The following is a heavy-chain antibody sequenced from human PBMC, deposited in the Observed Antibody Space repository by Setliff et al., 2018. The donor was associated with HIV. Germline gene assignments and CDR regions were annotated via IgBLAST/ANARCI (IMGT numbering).Heavy chain of an antibody. J-gene: IGHJ1*01. CDR1: GGSFSAYY. CDR2: INHSGGT. Sequence: SETLSXXCAVYGGSFSAYYWSWIRQTPGKGLEWIGEINHSGGTNYNPSLKSRVTMSVDKSKNQFSLKLSSVTAADTAVFYCARCGYSYGFGRHRAYFQYWGQGTQVTVSS. CDR3: ARCGYSYGFGRHRAYFQY. D-gene: IGHD5-18*01. V-gene: IGHV4-34*01.